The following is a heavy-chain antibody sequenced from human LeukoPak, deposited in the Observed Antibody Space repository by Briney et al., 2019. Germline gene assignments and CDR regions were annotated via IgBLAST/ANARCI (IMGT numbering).Heavy chain of an antibody. V-gene: IGHV3-72*01. CDR1: GFTFSDHY. CDR3: ARVVGDYGDYLDY. D-gene: IGHD4-17*01. CDR2: TRNKANSYTT. Sequence: QPGGSLRLSCAASGFTFSDHYMGWVRQAPGKGLEWVGRTRNKANSYTTEYAASVKGRFTISRDDSKNSLYLQMNSLKTEDTAVYYCARVVGDYGDYLDYWGQGTLVTVSS. J-gene: IGHJ4*02.